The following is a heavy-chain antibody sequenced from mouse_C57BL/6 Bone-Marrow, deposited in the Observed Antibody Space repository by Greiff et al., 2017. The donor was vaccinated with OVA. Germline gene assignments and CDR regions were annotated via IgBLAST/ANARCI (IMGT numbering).Heavy chain of an antibody. CDR2: IWSGGST. CDR1: GFSLTSYG. Sequence: VQLQQSGPGLVQPSQSLSITCTVSGFSLTSYGVHWVRQSPGKGLEWLGVIWSGGSTDSNAAFISRLSISKDNSKSQVFFKMNSLQADDTAIYYCARNNPYGSRRYFDVWGTGTTVTVSS. CDR3: ARNNPYGSRRYFDV. D-gene: IGHD1-1*01. J-gene: IGHJ1*03. V-gene: IGHV2-2*01.